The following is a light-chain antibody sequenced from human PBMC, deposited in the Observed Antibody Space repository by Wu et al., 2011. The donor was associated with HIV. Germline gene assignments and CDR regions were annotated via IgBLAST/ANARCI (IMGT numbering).Light chain of an antibody. Sequence: EIILTQSPGTLSVSPGERATLSCRASQNIGSALAWYQKRPGQTHRLLIYGASTRATDIPARFTGSGSGTDFTLTISSLESEDFAIYYCQQCYNWPQTFGQGTKVEI. CDR1: QNIGSA. J-gene: IGKJ1*01. CDR2: GAS. V-gene: IGKV3-15*01. CDR3: QQCYNWPQT.